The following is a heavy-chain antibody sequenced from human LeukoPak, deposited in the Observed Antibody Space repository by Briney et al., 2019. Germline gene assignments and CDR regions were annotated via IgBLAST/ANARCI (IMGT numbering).Heavy chain of an antibody. V-gene: IGHV4-59*08. CDR1: GGSISTYY. CDR2: ISYSGST. CDR3: AASYYYYSSGPRPYYFDF. J-gene: IGHJ4*02. Sequence: SETLSLTCTVSGGSISTYYWSWIRQPPGKGLEWIGYISYSGSTNYNPSLKSRVTISVDTSKNQFSLKLSSVTAADTAVYYCAASYYYYSSGPRPYYFDFWGQGTLVTASS. D-gene: IGHD3-22*01.